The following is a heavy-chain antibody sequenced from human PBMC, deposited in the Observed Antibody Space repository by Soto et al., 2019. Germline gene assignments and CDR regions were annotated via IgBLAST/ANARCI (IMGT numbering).Heavy chain of an antibody. CDR2: IHVTGYT. CDR1: GDSITSGMYS. CDR3: ARGGALRPNGHVPLAF. V-gene: IGHV4-30-2*01. Sequence: QLQLRESGSRLVQPSQTLTLTCSVSGDSITSGMYSWSWIRQAPGKGLEWLGKIHVTGYTAFNPSLRRRLTMTVDTSQNQFSLYVNSVTTADTAVYYCARGGALRPNGHVPLAFWGRGTLVTVSS. D-gene: IGHD3-16*01. J-gene: IGHJ4*02.